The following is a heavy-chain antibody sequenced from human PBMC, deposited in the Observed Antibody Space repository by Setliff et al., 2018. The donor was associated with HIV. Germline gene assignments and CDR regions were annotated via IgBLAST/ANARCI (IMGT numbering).Heavy chain of an antibody. CDR3: ARRSRIAVAGRGYFDY. CDR2: IIPIFGTA. Sequence: SVKVSCKASGGTFSSYAISWVRQAPGQGLEWMGGIIPIFGTANYAQKFQGSVTITADESTSTAYMELSSLRSEDTAVYYCARRSRIAVAGRGYFDYWGQVTLVTVSS. CDR1: GGTFSSYA. V-gene: IGHV1-69*13. D-gene: IGHD6-19*01. J-gene: IGHJ4*02.